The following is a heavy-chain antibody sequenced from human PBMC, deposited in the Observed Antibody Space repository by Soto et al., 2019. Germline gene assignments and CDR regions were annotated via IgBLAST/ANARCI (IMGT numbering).Heavy chain of an antibody. J-gene: IGHJ4*02. Sequence: ASVKVSCKASGYTFTSYYMHWVRQAPGQGLEWMGIINPSGGSTSYAQKLQGRVTMTRDTSTSTVYMELSSLRSEDTAVYYCARDGEDIVVVVAATSVYFDYWGQGTLVTVSS. CDR3: ARDGEDIVVVVAATSVYFDY. D-gene: IGHD2-15*01. CDR2: INPSGGST. CDR1: GYTFTSYY. V-gene: IGHV1-46*01.